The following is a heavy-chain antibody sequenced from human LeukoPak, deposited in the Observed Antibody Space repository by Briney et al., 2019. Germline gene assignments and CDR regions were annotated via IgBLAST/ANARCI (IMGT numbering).Heavy chain of an antibody. D-gene: IGHD5-18*01. V-gene: IGHV4-39*07. CDR3: ARGADTAMVVSDY. Sequence: NPSETLSLTCTVSGGSISSSSYYWGWIRQPPGKGLEWIGSIYYSGSTYYNPSLKSRVTISVDTSKNQFSLKLSSVTAADTAVYYCARGADTAMVVSDYWGQGTLVTVSS. CDR1: GGSISSSSYY. J-gene: IGHJ4*02. CDR2: IYYSGST.